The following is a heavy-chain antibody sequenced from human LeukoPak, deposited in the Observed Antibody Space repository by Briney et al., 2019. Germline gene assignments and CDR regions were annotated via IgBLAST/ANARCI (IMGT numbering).Heavy chain of an antibody. V-gene: IGHV5-51*01. CDR2: IYPGDSDT. CDR3: ARQPVRYSSSWANWFDP. CDR1: GYSVTSYW. Sequence: GESLKISCKGSGYSVTSYWIGWVRQMPGKGLEWMGIIYPGDSDTRYSPSFQGQVTISADKSISTAYLQWSSLKASDTAMYYCARQPVRYSSSWANWFDPWGQGTLVTVSS. D-gene: IGHD6-13*01. J-gene: IGHJ5*02.